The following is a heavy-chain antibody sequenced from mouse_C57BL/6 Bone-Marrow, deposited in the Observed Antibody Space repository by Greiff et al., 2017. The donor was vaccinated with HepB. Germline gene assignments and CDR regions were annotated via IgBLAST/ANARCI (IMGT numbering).Heavy chain of an antibody. J-gene: IGHJ1*03. CDR1: GYTFTSYW. Sequence: VQLQQSGTELVKPGASVKLSCKASGYTFTSYWMHWVKQRPGQGLEWIGNINPSNGGTNYNEKFKSKATLTVDKSSSTAYMQLSSLTSEDSAVYYCARIPSLYYGSSYWYFDVWGTGTTVTVSS. D-gene: IGHD1-1*01. CDR3: ARIPSLYYGSSYWYFDV. V-gene: IGHV1-53*01. CDR2: INPSNGGT.